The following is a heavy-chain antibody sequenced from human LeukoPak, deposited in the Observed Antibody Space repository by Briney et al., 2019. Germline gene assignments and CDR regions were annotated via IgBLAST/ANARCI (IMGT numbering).Heavy chain of an antibody. CDR3: ARHPFATPFDY. V-gene: IGHV4-59*08. J-gene: IGHJ4*02. CDR1: GGSISNYY. CDR2: MYHTGHT. Sequence: SETLSLTCNVSGGSISNYYWRWIRQPPGKGLEWIGYMYHTGHTMYNSSLKSRVTMSLDTSKNHFSLRLSSVTAADTAVYYCARHPFATPFDYWGPGTSVTVSS. D-gene: IGHD2-15*01.